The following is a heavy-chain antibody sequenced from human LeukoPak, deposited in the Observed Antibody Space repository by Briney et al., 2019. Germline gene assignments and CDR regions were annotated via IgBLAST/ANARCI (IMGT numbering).Heavy chain of an antibody. CDR3: ARAPGTNGVPLLDY. V-gene: IGHV1-46*01. CDR1: GYTFTSYY. CDR2: INPNSGGST. J-gene: IGHJ4*02. D-gene: IGHD2-8*01. Sequence: VASVKVPCKASGYTFTSYYMHWVRQAPGQGLEWMGWINPNSGGSTSYAQKFQGRVTMTRDMSTSTVYMELSSLRSEDTAVYYCARAPGTNGVPLLDYWGQGTLVTVSS.